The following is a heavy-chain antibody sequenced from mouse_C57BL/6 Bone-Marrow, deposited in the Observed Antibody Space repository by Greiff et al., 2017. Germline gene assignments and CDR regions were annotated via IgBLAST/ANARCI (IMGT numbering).Heavy chain of an antibody. J-gene: IGHJ1*03. CDR2: ISNLAYSI. CDR1: GFTFSDYG. CDR3: ARDYYGSSYRWYFDV. V-gene: IGHV5-15*01. Sequence: EVMLVESGGGLVQPGGSLKLSCAASGFTFSDYGMAWVRQAPRKGPEWVAFISNLAYSIYYADTVTGRFTISRENAKNTLYLEMSSLRSEDTAMYYCARDYYGSSYRWYFDVWGTGTTVTVSS. D-gene: IGHD1-1*01.